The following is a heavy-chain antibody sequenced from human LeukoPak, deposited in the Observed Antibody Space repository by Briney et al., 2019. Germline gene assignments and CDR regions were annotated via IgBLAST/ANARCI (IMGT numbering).Heavy chain of an antibody. J-gene: IGHJ6*02. D-gene: IGHD3-22*01. V-gene: IGHV3-7*03. CDR2: IKDDGSDK. CDR3: AGYYDSSGYLSYYYGMDV. Sequence: PGGSLRLSCEASGFTFRNFWMNWVRQAPGKGLEWVASIKDDGSDKYYVDSVKGRFNISKDNAKNSVYLQMNSLRAEDPALSYCAGYYDSSGYLSYYYGMDVWGQGTTVTVSS. CDR1: GFTFRNFW.